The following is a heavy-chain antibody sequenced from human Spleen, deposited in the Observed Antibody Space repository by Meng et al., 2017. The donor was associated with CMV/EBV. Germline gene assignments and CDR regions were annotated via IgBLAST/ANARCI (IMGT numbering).Heavy chain of an antibody. CDR3: ARDSPPGLFDY. J-gene: IGHJ4*02. V-gene: IGHV3-7*01. Sequence: GESLKISCAASGFTFSNYWMTWVRQAPGKGLEWVANIKQDGSEKNYLDSVKGRFTISRDNAKNSLYLQMNSLRADDTALYYCARDSPPGLFDYWGQGALVTVCS. CDR2: IKQDGSEK. D-gene: IGHD1-14*01. CDR1: GFTFSNYW.